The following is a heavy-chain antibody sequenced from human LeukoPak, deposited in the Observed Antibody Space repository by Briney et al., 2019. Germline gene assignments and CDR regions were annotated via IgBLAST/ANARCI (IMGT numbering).Heavy chain of an antibody. CDR3: AKARITMVRGVIKGYYFDY. J-gene: IGHJ4*02. D-gene: IGHD3-10*01. V-gene: IGHV3-21*04. CDR2: ISSSGSYM. CDR1: GFTFSNYD. Sequence: PGGSLRLSCAASGFTFSNYDMNWVRQAPGKGLQWVSSISSSGSYMYYADSVKGRFTISRDNSKNTLYLQMNSLRAEDTAVYYCAKARITMVRGVIKGYYFDYWGQGTLVTVSS.